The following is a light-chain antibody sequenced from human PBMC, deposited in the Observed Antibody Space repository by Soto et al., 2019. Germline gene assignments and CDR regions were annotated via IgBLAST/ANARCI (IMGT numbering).Light chain of an antibody. CDR1: SSDVGGYNY. Sequence: QSVLTQPASLSGSPGQSITISCTGTSSDVGGYNYVSWYQQHPGKAPKLMIYDVSNRPSGVSNRFSGSKSGNTASLSISGLQAEDEADYYCSSYAGSNNYVFGTGTKVTVL. CDR3: SSYAGSNNYV. V-gene: IGLV2-14*03. J-gene: IGLJ1*01. CDR2: DVS.